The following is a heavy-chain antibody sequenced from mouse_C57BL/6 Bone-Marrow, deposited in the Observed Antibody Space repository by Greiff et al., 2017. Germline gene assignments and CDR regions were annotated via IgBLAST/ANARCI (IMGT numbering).Heavy chain of an antibody. Sequence: EVKLMESGGGLVQPGESLKLSCESNEYEFPSHDMSWVRKTPEKRLELVAAINSDGGRTYYPDTMERRFIISRDNTKKTLYLQMSSLRSEDTALYYCARQSTIPTSKDYWGQGTTLTVSS. CDR1: EYEFPSHD. V-gene: IGHV5-2*01. CDR2: INSDGGRT. D-gene: IGHD2-12*01. J-gene: IGHJ2*01. CDR3: ARQSTIPTSKDY.